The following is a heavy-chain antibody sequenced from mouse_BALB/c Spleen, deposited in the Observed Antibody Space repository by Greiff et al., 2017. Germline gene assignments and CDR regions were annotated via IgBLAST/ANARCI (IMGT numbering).Heavy chain of an antibody. CDR3: ARSSGYDYVDY. CDR1: GYTFTDYA. Sequence: QVQLQQSGAELVRPGVSVKISCKGSGYTFTDYAMHWVKQSHAKSLEWIGVISTYYGDASYNQKFKGKATMTVDKSSSTAYMELARLTSEDSAIYYCARSSGYDYVDYWGQGTTLTVSS. D-gene: IGHD3-1*01. V-gene: IGHV1S137*01. J-gene: IGHJ2*01. CDR2: ISTYYGDA.